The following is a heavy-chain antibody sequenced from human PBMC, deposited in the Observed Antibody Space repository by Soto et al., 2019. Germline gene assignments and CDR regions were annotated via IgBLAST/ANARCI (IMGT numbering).Heavy chain of an antibody. D-gene: IGHD2-15*01. Sequence: EVQLVESGGGLVQPGGSLRLSCAASGFTVSSNYMSWVRQAPGKGLEWVSVIYSGGSTYYADSVKGRFTISRHNSKNPLYLQMNSLRAEDTAVYYCASPVAVVDAFDIWGQGTMVTVSS. CDR2: IYSGGST. J-gene: IGHJ3*02. CDR3: ASPVAVVDAFDI. V-gene: IGHV3-53*04. CDR1: GFTVSSNY.